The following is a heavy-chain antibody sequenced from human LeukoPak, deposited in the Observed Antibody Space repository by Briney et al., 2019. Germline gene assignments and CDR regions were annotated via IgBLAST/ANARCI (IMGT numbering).Heavy chain of an antibody. Sequence: SETLSLTCTVSGGSISSGSYYWSWIRQPAGKGLEWIGHIYTSGSTNYNPSLKSRVTISVDTSKNQFSLKLSSVTAADTAVYYCARSRSSTRASYYYYYYYMDVWGKGTTVTVSS. CDR1: GGSISSGSYY. D-gene: IGHD2-2*01. V-gene: IGHV4-61*09. J-gene: IGHJ6*03. CDR2: IYTSGST. CDR3: ARSRSSTRASYYYYYYYMDV.